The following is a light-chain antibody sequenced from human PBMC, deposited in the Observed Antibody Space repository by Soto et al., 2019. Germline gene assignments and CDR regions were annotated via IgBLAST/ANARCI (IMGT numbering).Light chain of an antibody. J-gene: IGKJ4*01. CDR2: GAS. CDR1: QSVRSD. Sequence: EIVITHSPASLSVSPGERATLSCRASQSVRSDVAWYHHKPGQAPRLLIYGASTRAIGIPARFSGSGSGTEFTLTITSLQSEDFGVYYCQQYNNWPPLTFGGGTKVEIK. V-gene: IGKV3-15*01. CDR3: QQYNNWPPLT.